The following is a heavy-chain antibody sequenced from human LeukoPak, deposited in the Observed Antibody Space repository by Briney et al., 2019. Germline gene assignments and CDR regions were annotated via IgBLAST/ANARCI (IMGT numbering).Heavy chain of an antibody. CDR3: ATSIAAAGKDY. J-gene: IGHJ4*02. V-gene: IGHV1-18*01. Sequence: GASVKVSCTSSGYTFTSYGISWVRQAPGQALEWMGWISAYNGNTNYAQKLQGRVTMTTDTSTSTAYKELRSLRSDDTAVYYCATSIAAAGKDYWGQGTLVTVSS. CDR1: GYTFTSYG. D-gene: IGHD6-13*01. CDR2: ISAYNGNT.